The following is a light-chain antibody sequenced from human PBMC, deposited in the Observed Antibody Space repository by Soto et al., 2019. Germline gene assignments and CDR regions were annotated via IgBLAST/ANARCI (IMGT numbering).Light chain of an antibody. V-gene: IGLV2-8*01. CDR1: SSDIGRYNY. CDR3: CSYAGSSSP. Sequence: QSALTQPPSASGSPGQSVTISCTGTSSDIGRYNYVSWYQQHPGEVPKLLIYEVNKRPSGVPDRFSGSKSGNTASLTVSGLQAADEADYYCCSYAGSSSPFGTGPKLTVL. J-gene: IGLJ1*01. CDR2: EVN.